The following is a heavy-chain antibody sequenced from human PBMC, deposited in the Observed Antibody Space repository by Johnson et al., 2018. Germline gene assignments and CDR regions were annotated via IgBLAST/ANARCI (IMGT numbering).Heavy chain of an antibody. D-gene: IGHD2-8*01. CDR1: GGSLSSYY. V-gene: IGHV4-59*01. CDR2: IYYSGST. J-gene: IGHJ6*03. Sequence: QVQLQESGPGLVKPSETLSLTCTVSGGSLSSYYWSWLRQPPGKGLAWIGYIYYSGSTNYTPSLKRRVTISVDTSKNQFSLKLNSVAAADTAGYYCAICRRYGSNGGCYRAGGYHYSMDVWGKGTTVTVSS. CDR3: AICRRYGSNGGCYRAGGYHYSMDV.